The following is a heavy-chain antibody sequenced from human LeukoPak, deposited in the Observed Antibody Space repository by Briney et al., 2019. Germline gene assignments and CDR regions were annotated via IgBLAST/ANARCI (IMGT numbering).Heavy chain of an antibody. CDR3: ARQTSSGGFDY. J-gene: IGHJ4*02. D-gene: IGHD3-10*01. CDR1: GASINSYY. V-gene: IGHV4-4*07. CDR2: IYTSGRT. Sequence: PSETLSLTCTVSGASINSYYWSWIRQPAGKGLEWIGRIYTSGRTNYNPSLKSRLTMPEDPSKNQFSLKLSSATAADTAVYYWARQTSSGGFDYWGQGTLVTVSS.